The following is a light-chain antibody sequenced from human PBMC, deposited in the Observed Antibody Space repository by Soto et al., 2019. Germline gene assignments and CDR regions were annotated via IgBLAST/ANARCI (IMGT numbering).Light chain of an antibody. CDR3: KKYSTYPPT. J-gene: IGKJ2*01. Sequence: IRMTQSPSSFSASTGDRVTITCRASQGISSYLAWYQQKPGKAPKLLVYAASTLQYGVPSRFSGSGSGTDFPLPISCRQSEDFATYFGKKYSTYPPTFGQGTKLE. CDR2: AAS. CDR1: QGISSY. V-gene: IGKV1-8*01.